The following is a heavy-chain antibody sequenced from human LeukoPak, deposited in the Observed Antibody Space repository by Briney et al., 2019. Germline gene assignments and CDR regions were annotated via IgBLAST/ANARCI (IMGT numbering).Heavy chain of an antibody. D-gene: IGHD3-10*01. CDR3: ARHRPLGGGSRLDAFDI. V-gene: IGHV5-10-1*01. Sequence: GESLRISCKGSGYSFTSHWISWVRQMPGKGLEWMGRIDPSDSYTNYSPSFQGHVTISADKSISTAYLQWSSLKASDTAMYYCARHRPLGGGSRLDAFDIWGQGTMVTVSS. CDR1: GYSFTSHW. J-gene: IGHJ3*02. CDR2: IDPSDSYT.